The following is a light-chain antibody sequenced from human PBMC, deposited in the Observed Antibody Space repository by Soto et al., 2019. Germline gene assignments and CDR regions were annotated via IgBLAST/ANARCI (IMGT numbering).Light chain of an antibody. Sequence: DIQMTQSPSTLSASVGDRVTIACRASQSVRSWLAWYQQKPGKAPKLLIYKASSLESGVPSRFSGSGSGTEFTLTISSLQPDDFATYYCQQYNSYSSTFGQGTRWIS. CDR1: QSVRSW. CDR2: KAS. V-gene: IGKV1-5*03. CDR3: QQYNSYSST. J-gene: IGKJ1*01.